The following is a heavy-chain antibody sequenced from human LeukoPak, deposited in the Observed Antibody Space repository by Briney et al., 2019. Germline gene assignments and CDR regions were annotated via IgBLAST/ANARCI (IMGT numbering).Heavy chain of an antibody. CDR1: GYSISTGYY. Sequence: SETLSLTCSVSGYSISTGYYWDWIRQPPGEGPEWIGSIYHSGSTYYNPSLKGRVTISRDTSKNQFSLKLSSVTAADTAVYYCARDLRYFSLWGQGTLVTVSS. CDR2: IYHSGST. V-gene: IGHV4-38-2*02. D-gene: IGHD3-9*01. J-gene: IGHJ4*02. CDR3: ARDLRYFSL.